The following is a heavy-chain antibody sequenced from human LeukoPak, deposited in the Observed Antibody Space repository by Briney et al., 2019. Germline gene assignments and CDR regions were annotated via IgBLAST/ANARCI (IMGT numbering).Heavy chain of an antibody. V-gene: IGHV3-20*04. Sequence: GGSLRLSCAASGFTFDDYGMSWVRQAPGKGLEWVSGINWNGGSTGYADSVKGRFTISRDNAKNSLYLQMNSLRAEDTALYYCARSRKKHYDSSGYYFEDAFDIWGQGTMVTVSS. J-gene: IGHJ3*02. CDR1: GFTFDDYG. CDR3: ARSRKKHYDSSGYYFEDAFDI. D-gene: IGHD3-22*01. CDR2: INWNGGST.